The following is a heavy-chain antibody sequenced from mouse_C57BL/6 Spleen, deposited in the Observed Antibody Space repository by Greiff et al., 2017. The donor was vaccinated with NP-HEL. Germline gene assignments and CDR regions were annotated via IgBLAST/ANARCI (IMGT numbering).Heavy chain of an antibody. J-gene: IGHJ2*01. CDR2: IYPGSGNT. D-gene: IGHD1-2*01. CDR1: GYTFTDYY. V-gene: IGHV1-76*01. CDR3: ARDVTTAYYFDY. Sequence: VQLQQSGAELVRPGASVKLSCKASGYTFTDYYINWVKQRPGQGLEWIARIYPGSGNTYYNEKFKGKATLTAEKSSSTAYMQLSSLTSEDSAVYFCARDVTTAYYFDYWGQGTTLTVSS.